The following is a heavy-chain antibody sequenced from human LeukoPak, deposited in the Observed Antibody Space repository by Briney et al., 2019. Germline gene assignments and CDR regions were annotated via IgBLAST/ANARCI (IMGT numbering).Heavy chain of an antibody. CDR3: ASHPSRGDTYFDY. CDR1: GGSISSSSYY. CDR2: IYYSGST. Sequence: SETLSLTCTVSGGSISSSSYYWGWIRQPPGKGLEWIGRIYYSGSTYYNPPLKSRATMSVDTSKNQFSLKLSSVTAADTAVYYCASHPSRGDTYFDYWGQGTLVTVSS. J-gene: IGHJ4*02. D-gene: IGHD5-24*01. V-gene: IGHV4-39*01.